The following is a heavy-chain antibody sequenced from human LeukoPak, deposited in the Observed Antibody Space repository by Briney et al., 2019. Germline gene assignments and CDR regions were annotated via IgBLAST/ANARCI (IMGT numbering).Heavy chain of an antibody. J-gene: IGHJ4*02. D-gene: IGHD6-13*01. CDR3: ATSKTGLAAAEE. CDR1: AYAFTSYL. V-gene: IGHV1-18*01. CDR2: ISAYNGNT. Sequence: SVKVACKASAYAFTSYLIIWVRQAPGQGIEWMGWISAYNGNTNYAQKLQGTVTMTTDTSTSAAYMELRSLRSDDTAVYYCATSKTGLAAAEEWGQGTLVTVSS.